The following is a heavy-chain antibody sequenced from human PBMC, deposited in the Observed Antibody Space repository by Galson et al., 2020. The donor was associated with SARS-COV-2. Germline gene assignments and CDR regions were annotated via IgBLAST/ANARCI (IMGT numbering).Heavy chain of an antibody. CDR1: GFTFDDYA. V-gene: IGHV3-9*01. D-gene: IGHD1-26*01. CDR2: ISWNSGSI. J-gene: IGHJ6*02. CDR3: AKESMGATNHYGMDV. Sequence: GGSLRLSCAASGFTFDDYAMHWVRQAPGKGLEWVSGISWNSGSIGYADSVKGRFTISRDNAKNSLYLQMNSLRAEDTALYYCAKESMGATNHYGMDVWGQGTTVTVSS.